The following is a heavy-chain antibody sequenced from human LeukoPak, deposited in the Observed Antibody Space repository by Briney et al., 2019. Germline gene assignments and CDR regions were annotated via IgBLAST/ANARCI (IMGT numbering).Heavy chain of an antibody. V-gene: IGHV3-53*01. J-gene: IGHJ4*02. D-gene: IGHD3-10*01. CDR2: IYSGGST. Sequence: GGSLRLSCAASGFTVSSNYMSWVRQAPGKGLEWVSVIYSGGSTYYADSVKGRFTISRDNSKNTLYLQMNSLRAEGTAVYYCARDGSGSYYPIDYWGQGTLVTVSS. CDR3: ARDGSGSYYPIDY. CDR1: GFTVSSNY.